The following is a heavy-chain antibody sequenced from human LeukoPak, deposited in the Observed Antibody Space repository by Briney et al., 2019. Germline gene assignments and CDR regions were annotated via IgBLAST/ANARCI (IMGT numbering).Heavy chain of an antibody. D-gene: IGHD6-6*01. V-gene: IGHV1-18*01. CDR2: ISAYNGNT. CDR1: GYTFTSYG. CDR3: AGPWGAARHGDAFDI. J-gene: IGHJ3*02. Sequence: ASVKVSCKASGYTFTSYGISWVRQAPGQGLEWMGWISAYNGNTNYAQKLQGRVTMTTDTSTSTAYMELRSLRSDDTAVYYCAGPWGAARHGDAFDIWGQGTMVTVSS.